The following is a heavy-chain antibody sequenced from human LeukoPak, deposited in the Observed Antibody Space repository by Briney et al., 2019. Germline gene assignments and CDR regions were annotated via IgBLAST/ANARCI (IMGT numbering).Heavy chain of an antibody. Sequence: GGSLRLSCAASGFTFSSYSMNWVRQAPGKGLEWVSSISSSSSYIYYADSVKGRFTISRDNAKNSLYLQMNSLRAEDTAVYYCASEYYGSGKKFDPWGQGTLVTVSS. CDR2: ISSSSSYI. V-gene: IGHV3-21*01. CDR3: ASEYYGSGKKFDP. D-gene: IGHD3-10*01. J-gene: IGHJ5*02. CDR1: GFTFSSYS.